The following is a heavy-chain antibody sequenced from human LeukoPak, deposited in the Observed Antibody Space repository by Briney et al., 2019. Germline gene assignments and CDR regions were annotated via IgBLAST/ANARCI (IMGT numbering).Heavy chain of an antibody. V-gene: IGHV3-48*03. Sequence: GGSLRLSCAASGFTFSSYEMNWVRQAPGKGLEWVSYISSSGSTIYYADSVKGRFTISRDNAKNSLYLQMNSLRAEDTAVYYCARGSGGAFGGVMVDHWGQGTLVTVSS. CDR2: ISSSGSTI. CDR1: GFTFSSYE. D-gene: IGHD3-16*01. J-gene: IGHJ4*02. CDR3: ARGSGGAFGGVMVDH.